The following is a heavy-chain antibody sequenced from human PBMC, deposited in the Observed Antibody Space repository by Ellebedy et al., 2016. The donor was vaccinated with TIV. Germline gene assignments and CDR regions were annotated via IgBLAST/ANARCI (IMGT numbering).Heavy chain of an antibody. J-gene: IGHJ4*02. CDR1: GFTFSTYS. CDR2: ISSNSGNI. D-gene: IGHD1-7*01. Sequence: GESLKISCAASGFTFSTYSMNWVRQAPGKGLEWVSYISSNSGNIYYADSVKGRFNISRDTAKNSLYLQMNSLRDEDTAVYYCARDENYVAEVIDYWGQGTLVTVSS. V-gene: IGHV3-48*02. CDR3: ARDENYVAEVIDY.